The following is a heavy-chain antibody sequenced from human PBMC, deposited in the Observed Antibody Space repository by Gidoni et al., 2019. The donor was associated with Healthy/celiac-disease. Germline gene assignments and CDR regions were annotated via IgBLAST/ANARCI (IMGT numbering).Heavy chain of an antibody. Sequence: QVQLQESGPGLVKPSETLSLTCTVSGGSISSYYWRWIRQPPGKGLEWIGYIYYSGSTNYNPSLKSRVTISVDTSKNQFSLKLSSVTAADTAVYYCARAPTAAYYDFWSGLGPNAFDIWGQGTMVTVSS. CDR2: IYYSGST. D-gene: IGHD3-3*01. CDR1: GGSISSYY. V-gene: IGHV4-59*01. J-gene: IGHJ3*02. CDR3: ARAPTAAYYDFWSGLGPNAFDI.